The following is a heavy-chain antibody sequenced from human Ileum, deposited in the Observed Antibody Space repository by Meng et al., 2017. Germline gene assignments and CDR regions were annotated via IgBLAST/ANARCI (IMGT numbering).Heavy chain of an antibody. D-gene: IGHD1-1*01. CDR1: GYTFRNYP. V-gene: IGHV1-3*01. Sequence: QVQLVQSGAEVTKVGASVKVSCTASGYTFRNYPLHWVRQAPGQRPEWMGWINAGNGNIKISQKFQGRITITSDTSATAYMELSSLRSEDTAVYFCARENDNWNYFDYWGQGSLVTVSS. CDR3: ARENDNWNYFDY. J-gene: IGHJ4*02. CDR2: INAGNGNI.